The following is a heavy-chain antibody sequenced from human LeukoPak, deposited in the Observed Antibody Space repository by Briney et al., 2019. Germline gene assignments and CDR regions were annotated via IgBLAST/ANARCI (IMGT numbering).Heavy chain of an antibody. CDR1: GYTFTSYD. V-gene: IGHV1-18*01. J-gene: IGHJ5*02. D-gene: IGHD3-10*01. CDR3: ARDPPDYYGSGSYGSFDP. Sequence: GASVKVSCKASGYTFTSYDISWVRQAPGQGLEWMGWISAYNGNTNYAQKLQGRVTMTTDTSTSTAYMELRSLRSDDTAVYYCARDPPDYYGSGSYGSFDPWGQGTLVTVSS. CDR2: ISAYNGNT.